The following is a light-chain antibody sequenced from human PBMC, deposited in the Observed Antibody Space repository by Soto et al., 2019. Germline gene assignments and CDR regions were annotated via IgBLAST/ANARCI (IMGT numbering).Light chain of an antibody. V-gene: IGKV3-11*01. CDR3: EQQNNWPPGST. CDR2: DAS. J-gene: IGKJ2*01. CDR1: ATLSSQ. Sequence: EVVLTQSPATLSLSPGERATLSCRASATLSSQLAWFQQKPGQAPRLLIYDASNRSTVIPARFSGSGFGTYFALTVSSLEPEDFAVYYCEQQNNWPPGSTIGQKTKVEIK.